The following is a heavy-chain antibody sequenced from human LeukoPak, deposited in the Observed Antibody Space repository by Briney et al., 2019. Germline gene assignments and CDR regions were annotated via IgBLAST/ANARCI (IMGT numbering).Heavy chain of an antibody. CDR3: AKSGGMTTVSYFDY. D-gene: IGHD4-17*01. CDR1: GFTFSSYA. V-gene: IGHV3-23*01. Sequence: PGGSLRLSCAASGFTFSSYAMSWVRQAPGKGLEWVSAISGSGGSTYYADSVKGRFTISRDNSKNTLCLQMNSLRAEDTAVYYCAKSGGMTTVSYFDYWGQGTLVTVSS. J-gene: IGHJ4*02. CDR2: ISGSGGST.